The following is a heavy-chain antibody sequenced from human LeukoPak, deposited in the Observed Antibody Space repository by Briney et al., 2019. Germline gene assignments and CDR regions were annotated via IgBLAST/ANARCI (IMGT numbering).Heavy chain of an antibody. CDR1: GFTFSSYW. J-gene: IGHJ4*02. CDR3: ARDNTRGSSWSGDYFDY. CDR2: IKQDGSEK. D-gene: IGHD6-13*01. Sequence: GGSLRLSCAASGFTFSSYWMSWVRQAPGKGLEWVANIKQDGSEKYYVDSVKGRFTISRDNAKNPLYLQMNSLRAEDAAVYYCARDNTRGSSWSGDYFDYWGQGTLVTVSS. V-gene: IGHV3-7*01.